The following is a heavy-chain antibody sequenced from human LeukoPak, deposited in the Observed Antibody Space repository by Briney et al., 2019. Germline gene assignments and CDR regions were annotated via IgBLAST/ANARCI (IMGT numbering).Heavy chain of an antibody. D-gene: IGHD4-23*01. CDR1: GGSISSYY. V-gene: IGHV4-4*07. Sequence: SETLSLTCTVSGGSISSYYWSWIRQHAGKGLEWIGRIYTSGSTNYNPSLKSQVTMSVDTSKNQFSLKLSSVTAADTAVYYCARDFNSRKTYYMDVWGKGTTVTVSS. J-gene: IGHJ6*03. CDR3: ARDFNSRKTYYMDV. CDR2: IYTSGST.